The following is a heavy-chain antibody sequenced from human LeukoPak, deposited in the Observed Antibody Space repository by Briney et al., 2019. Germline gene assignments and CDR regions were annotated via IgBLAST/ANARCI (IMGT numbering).Heavy chain of an antibody. CDR1: GGSFSGYY. Sequence: SETLSLTCAVYGGSFSGYYWSWIRQPPGKGLEWIGEINHSGGTNYNPSLKSRVTISVDTSKNQFSLKLSSVTAADTAVYYCARGYYDSSGYYFGYYYYYMDVWGKGTTVTVSS. D-gene: IGHD3-22*01. CDR2: INHSGGT. CDR3: ARGYYDSSGYYFGYYYYYMDV. V-gene: IGHV4-34*01. J-gene: IGHJ6*03.